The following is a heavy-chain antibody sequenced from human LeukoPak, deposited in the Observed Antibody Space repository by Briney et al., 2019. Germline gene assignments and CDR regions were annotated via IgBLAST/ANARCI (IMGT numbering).Heavy chain of an antibody. CDR2: IIPIFGTA. D-gene: IGHD1-1*01. CDR3: ALISIPGTTFDY. V-gene: IGHV1-69*13. CDR1: GGTFSSYA. Sequence: GASVKVSCKASGGTFSSYAISWVRQAPGQGLEWMGGIIPIFGTANYAQKFQGRVTITADESTSTAYMELSSLRSEDTAVYYCALISIPGTTFDYWGQGTLVTVSS. J-gene: IGHJ4*02.